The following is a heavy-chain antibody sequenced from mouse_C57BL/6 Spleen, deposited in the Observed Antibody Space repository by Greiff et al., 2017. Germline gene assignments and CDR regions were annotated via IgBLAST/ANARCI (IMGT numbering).Heavy chain of an antibody. D-gene: IGHD1-1*01. Sequence: QVQLQQPGAELVKPGASVKLSCKASGYTFTSYWMHWVKQRPGQGLEWIGRIHPNSGSTNYNEKFKSKATLTVEKSSSTAYMQLSSLASEDSAVYYCARVYYLDYWGQGTSVTVSS. CDR3: ARVYYLDY. CDR2: IHPNSGST. CDR1: GYTFTSYW. V-gene: IGHV1-64*01. J-gene: IGHJ4*01.